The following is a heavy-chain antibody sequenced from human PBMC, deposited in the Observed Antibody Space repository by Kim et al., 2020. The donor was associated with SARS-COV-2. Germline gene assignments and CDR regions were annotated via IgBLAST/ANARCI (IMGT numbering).Heavy chain of an antibody. V-gene: IGHV3-23*01. D-gene: IGHD6-13*01. J-gene: IGHJ4*02. CDR3: AKGPVGSSWYSLSFADY. Sequence: VKGRFTISRNNPKKTLYLQMNSLRAEDTAVYYCAKGPVGSSWYSLSFADYWGQGTLVTVSS.